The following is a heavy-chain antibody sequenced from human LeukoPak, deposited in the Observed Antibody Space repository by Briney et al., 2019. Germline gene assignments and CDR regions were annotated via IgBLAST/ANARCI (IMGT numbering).Heavy chain of an antibody. J-gene: IGHJ3*02. CDR3: ARDGIYYYDSSGCDI. V-gene: IGHV1-46*01. Sequence: ASVKVSCKASGHTFTSYYMHWVRQAPGQGLEWMGIINPSGGSTSYAQKFQGRVTMTRDTSTSTVYMELSSLRSEDTAVYYCARDGIYYYDSSGCDIWGQGTMVTVSS. CDR2: INPSGGST. D-gene: IGHD3-22*01. CDR1: GHTFTSYY.